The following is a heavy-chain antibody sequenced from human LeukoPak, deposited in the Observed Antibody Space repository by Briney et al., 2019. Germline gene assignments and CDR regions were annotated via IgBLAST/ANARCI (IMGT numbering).Heavy chain of an antibody. CDR2: VTRSGQAS. CDR1: GFTFSSLA. CDR3: AKDSPSCSGKDCLFCDY. V-gene: IGHV3-23*01. J-gene: IGHJ4*02. Sequence: GGSLRLSCAASGFTFSSLAMSWVRRAPGKGLEWVSTVTRSGQASYYADSVKGRFTISRDNSKNTVYLQTNTLRAEDTAVYFCAKDSPSCSGKDCLFCDYWGQGTLVTVSS. D-gene: IGHD2-15*01.